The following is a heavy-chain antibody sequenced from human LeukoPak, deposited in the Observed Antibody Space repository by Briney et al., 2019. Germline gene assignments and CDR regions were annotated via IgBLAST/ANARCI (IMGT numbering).Heavy chain of an antibody. CDR2: IYDSGTT. CDR3: AGRRSSGWYAY. D-gene: IGHD6-19*01. J-gene: IGHJ4*02. V-gene: IGHV3-53*01. Sequence: GGSLRLSCATSGFTVSSNYMSWVRQAPGKGLEWVSVIYDSGTTYYADSVKGRFLVFRDTSKNTVDLQMNSLRVEDTAVYYCAGRRSSGWYAYWGQGTLVTVSS. CDR1: GFTVSSNY.